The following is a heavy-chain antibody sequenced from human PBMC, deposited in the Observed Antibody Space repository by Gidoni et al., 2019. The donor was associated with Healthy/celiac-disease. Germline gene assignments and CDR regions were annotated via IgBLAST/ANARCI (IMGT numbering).Heavy chain of an antibody. Sequence: QVQLQESGPGLVKPSQTLSLTCTVSGGSISSGSYYWSWIRPPAGKGLAWIGRIYTRGSTNYNPSLKSRVTISVDTSKNQFSLKLSSVTAADTAVYYCARSAYYYDSSGYFKSRRAGAFDIWGQGTMVTVSS. D-gene: IGHD3-22*01. CDR1: GGSISSGSYY. V-gene: IGHV4-61*02. J-gene: IGHJ3*02. CDR3: ARSAYYYDSSGYFKSRRAGAFDI. CDR2: IYTRGST.